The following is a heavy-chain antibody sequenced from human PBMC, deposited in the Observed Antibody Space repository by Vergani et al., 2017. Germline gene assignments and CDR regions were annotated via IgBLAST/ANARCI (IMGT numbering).Heavy chain of an antibody. V-gene: IGHV3-30*18. CDR3: AKAIFGVGNYYYYMDV. J-gene: IGHJ6*03. D-gene: IGHD3-3*01. CDR2: ISYDGSNK. CDR1: GFTFSSYG. Sequence: QVQLVESGGGVVQPGRSLRLSCAASGFTFSSYGMHWVRQAPGKGLEWVAVISYDGSNKYYADSVKGRFTISRDNSENTLYLQMNSLRAEDTAVYYCAKAIFGVGNYYYYMDVWGKGTTVTVSS.